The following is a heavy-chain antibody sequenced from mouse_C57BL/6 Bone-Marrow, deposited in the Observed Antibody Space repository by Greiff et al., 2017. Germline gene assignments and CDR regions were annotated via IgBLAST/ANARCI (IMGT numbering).Heavy chain of an antibody. Sequence: QVQLQQPGAELVKPGASVKMSCKASGYTFTSYWITWVKQRPGQGLEWIGDIYPGSGSTNYNEKFKSKATLTVDTSSSTAYMQLSSLTSEDSSVYYCAIGVLGRDFQFAYWGQGTLVTVSA. J-gene: IGHJ3*01. CDR2: IYPGSGST. CDR1: GYTFTSYW. V-gene: IGHV1-55*01. D-gene: IGHD2-14*01. CDR3: AIGVLGRDFQFAY.